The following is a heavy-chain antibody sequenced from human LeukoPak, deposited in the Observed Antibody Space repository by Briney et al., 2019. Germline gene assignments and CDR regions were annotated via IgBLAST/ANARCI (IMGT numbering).Heavy chain of an antibody. J-gene: IGHJ4*02. CDR2: IIPIFGTA. Sequence: ASVKVSCKASGGTFSSYAISRVRQAPGQGLEWMGGIIPIFGTANYAQKFQGRVTITTDESTSTAYMELSSLRSEDTAVYYCAIRFLVVVVAATRSDYWGQGTLVTVSS. CDR1: GGTFSSYA. V-gene: IGHV1-69*05. D-gene: IGHD2-15*01. CDR3: AIRFLVVVVAATRSDY.